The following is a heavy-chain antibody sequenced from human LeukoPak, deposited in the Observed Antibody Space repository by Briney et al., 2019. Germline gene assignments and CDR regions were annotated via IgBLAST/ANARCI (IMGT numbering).Heavy chain of an antibody. J-gene: IGHJ4*02. CDR3: ARDRIPTTVTTFHYFDY. V-gene: IGHV3-30-3*01. CDR2: ISYDGSNK. D-gene: IGHD4-17*01. Sequence: PGGSLRLSCAASGFTFSSYAMPWVRQAPGKGLEWVAVISYDGSNKYYADSVKGRFTISRDNSKNTLYLQMNSLRAEDTAVYYCARDRIPTTVTTFHYFDYWGQGTLVTVSS. CDR1: GFTFSSYA.